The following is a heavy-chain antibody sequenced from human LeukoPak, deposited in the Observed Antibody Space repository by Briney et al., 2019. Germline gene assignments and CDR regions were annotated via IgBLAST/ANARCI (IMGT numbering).Heavy chain of an antibody. Sequence: ASVKVSCKASGYTFTGYYMHWVRQAPGQGLEWMGWINPNSGGTNYAQKVQGRVTMTRDTSISTAYMELSRLRSDDTAVYSWARVEYQLPLQTYYFDYWGQGTLVTVSS. CDR2: INPNSGGT. J-gene: IGHJ4*02. CDR1: GYTFTGYY. V-gene: IGHV1-2*02. D-gene: IGHD2-2*01. CDR3: ARVEYQLPLQTYYFDY.